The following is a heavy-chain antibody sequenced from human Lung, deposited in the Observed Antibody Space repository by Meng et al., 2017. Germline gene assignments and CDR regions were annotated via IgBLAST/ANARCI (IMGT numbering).Heavy chain of an antibody. CDR1: GYTFIDAY. Sequence: QGQVVEVGGEVKKPGASVKLSCRASGYTFIDAYVHWVRQAPGQGLEWMGRIIPSSGDANSAQKFLGRVTLTWDTSISTAYMELSSLRSDGTAIYYCARDGGNYDFDYWGQGTLVTVSP. CDR3: ARDGGNYDFDY. CDR2: IIPSSGDA. V-gene: IGHV1-2*06. J-gene: IGHJ4*02. D-gene: IGHD1-7*01.